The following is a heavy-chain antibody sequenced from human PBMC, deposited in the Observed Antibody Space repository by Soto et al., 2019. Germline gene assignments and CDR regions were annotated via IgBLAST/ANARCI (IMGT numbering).Heavy chain of an antibody. CDR2: ISAHNGNT. V-gene: IGHV1-18*01. CDR3: ARWRYGDY. J-gene: IGHJ4*02. Sequence: QVHLVQSGAEVKKPGASVTVSCKASGYTFTSYGITWVRQAPGQGLEWMGWISAHNGNTDYAQKRQGRVIVTRDTSTSTAYMELRSLRSDATAVYYCARWRYGDYWGQGALVTVSS. CDR1: GYTFTSYG. D-gene: IGHD1-1*01.